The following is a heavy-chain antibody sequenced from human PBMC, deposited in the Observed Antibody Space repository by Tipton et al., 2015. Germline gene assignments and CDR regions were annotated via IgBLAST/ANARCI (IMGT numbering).Heavy chain of an antibody. CDR2: ISYTDGA. Sequence: GLVKPSENLSLTCTVSGGSVTSGSYYWSWIRQPPGKGLEWIGYISYTDGAHYNPALKSRVSISVDRSKNQFSLRLNSVTAADTAVYFCARDAWAGDSRGFYYIYWGQGTLVRVSS. CDR3: ARDAWAGDSRGFYYIY. V-gene: IGHV4-61*01. D-gene: IGHD3-22*01. CDR1: GGSVTSGSYY. J-gene: IGHJ4*02.